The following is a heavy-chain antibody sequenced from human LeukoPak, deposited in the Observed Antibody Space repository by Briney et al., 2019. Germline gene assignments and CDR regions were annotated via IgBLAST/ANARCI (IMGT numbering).Heavy chain of an antibody. CDR2: ISYDGSNK. CDR3: ARVAGVGATNPFDY. D-gene: IGHD1-26*01. V-gene: IGHV3-30*04. Sequence: GGSLRLSCAASGFTFSSYAMHWVRQAPGKGLEWVAVISYDGSNKYYADSVKGRFTISRDNSKNTLYLQMNSLRAEDTAVYYCARVAGVGATNPFDYWGQGTLVTVSS. CDR1: GFTFSSYA. J-gene: IGHJ4*02.